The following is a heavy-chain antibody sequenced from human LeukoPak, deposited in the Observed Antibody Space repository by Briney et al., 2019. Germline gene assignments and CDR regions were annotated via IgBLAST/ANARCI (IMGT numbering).Heavy chain of an antibody. CDR2: IRYDGSNK. Sequence: GGSLRLSCAASGSTFSSYGMHWVRQAPGKGLEWVAFIRYDGSNKYSADSVKGRFTISKDNSKNTLYLEMNSLRAEDTGVYYCVKRRTFSSTDIAAAAPFDYWGQGTLVTVSS. D-gene: IGHD6-13*01. CDR3: VKRRTFSSTDIAAAAPFDY. J-gene: IGHJ4*02. V-gene: IGHV3-30*02. CDR1: GSTFSSYG.